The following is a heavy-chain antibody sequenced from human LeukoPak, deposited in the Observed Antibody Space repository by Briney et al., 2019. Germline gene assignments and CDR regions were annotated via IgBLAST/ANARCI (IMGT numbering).Heavy chain of an antibody. V-gene: IGHV3-23*01. J-gene: IGHJ4*02. CDR2: IANGGGST. Sequence: GGSLRLSCAASRFTFSTYAMSWVRQAPGKGLEWISNIANGGGSTYYADSVKGRFTISRDNSKNTLYLQMNSLRAEDTAVYYCAKSHSVEQRGYFDYWGQGTLVTVSS. D-gene: IGHD1/OR15-1a*01. CDR3: AKSHSVEQRGYFDY. CDR1: RFTFSTYA.